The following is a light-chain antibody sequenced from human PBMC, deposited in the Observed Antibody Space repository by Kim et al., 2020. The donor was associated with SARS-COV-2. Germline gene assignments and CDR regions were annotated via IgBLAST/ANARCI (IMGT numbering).Light chain of an antibody. CDR1: SSDVGGHNY. Sequence: QSALAQPASVSGSLGQSVTISCSGTSSDVGGHNYVSWYQHHPGKAPKLMIYAVSKRPSGVSHRFSGPKSGTTASLTISGLQPEDEAVYSCSSYTFTSTWVFGGGTQLTVL. CDR2: AVS. J-gene: IGLJ3*02. V-gene: IGLV2-14*03. CDR3: SSYTFTSTWV.